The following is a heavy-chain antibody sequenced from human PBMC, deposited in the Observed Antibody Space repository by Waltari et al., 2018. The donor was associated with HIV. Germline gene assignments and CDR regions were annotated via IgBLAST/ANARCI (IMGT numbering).Heavy chain of an antibody. J-gene: IGHJ3*01. CDR1: GFTFNSRG. CDR2: ISSKGNEA. V-gene: IGHV3-30*18. Sequence: QVHLVESGGGVVQPGRSLGLSCAASGFTFNSRGVHWVRQAPGKGLAWVAFISSKGNEAYYGLSVKGRFTISRDESTNTVYLQMNSLRADDTAIYYCAKESDAFDVWGQGTMVIVSS. CDR3: AKESDAFDV.